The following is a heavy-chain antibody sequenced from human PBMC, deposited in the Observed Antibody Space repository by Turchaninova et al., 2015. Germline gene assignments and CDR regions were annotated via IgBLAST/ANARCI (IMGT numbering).Heavy chain of an antibody. CDR3: IGGYLGF. Sequence: EVHLVESGGGLVQPGGSLRLSCAASGFTFSSYSMNWVRQAPGKGLEWVSYISSSSSTISYADSVKGRFTISRDNAKNSLYLQMNSLKTEDTAVYYCIGGYLGFWGQGVPVTVSS. V-gene: IGHV3-48*04. CDR1: GFTFSSYS. J-gene: IGHJ4*02. D-gene: IGHD5-12*01. CDR2: ISSSSSTI.